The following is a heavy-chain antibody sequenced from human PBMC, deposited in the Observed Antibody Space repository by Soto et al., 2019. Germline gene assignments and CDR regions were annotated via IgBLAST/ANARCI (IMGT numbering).Heavy chain of an antibody. V-gene: IGHV1-3*01. Sequence: QVQVVQSGAEVKKPGASVKISCKSSGYSFTTYAMHWVRPAPGQRLEWMAWINGGNGNTKYSQKFQDRVTITRDTSANIAYMDLRSLRSEDSAVYYCARGKGIEENSYYPGMDVWGHGTTGSVSS. CDR2: INGGNGNT. J-gene: IGHJ6*02. CDR3: ARGKGIEENSYYPGMDV. CDR1: GYSFTTYA. D-gene: IGHD2-21*01.